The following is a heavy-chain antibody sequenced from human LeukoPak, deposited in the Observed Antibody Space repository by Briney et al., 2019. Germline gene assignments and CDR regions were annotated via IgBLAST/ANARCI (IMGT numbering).Heavy chain of an antibody. CDR3: ARESVAGLGNY. D-gene: IGHD6-19*01. CDR1: GFTFSSYA. Sequence: PGGSLRLSCAASGFTFSSYAMSWVRQAPGKGLEWVANIKQDGSEKYYVDSVKGRFTISRDNAKNSLYLQMNSLRAEDTAVYYCARESVAGLGNYWGQGTLVTVSS. V-gene: IGHV3-7*01. CDR2: IKQDGSEK. J-gene: IGHJ4*02.